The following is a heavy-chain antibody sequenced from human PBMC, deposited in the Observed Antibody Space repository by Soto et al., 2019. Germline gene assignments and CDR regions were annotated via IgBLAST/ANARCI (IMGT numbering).Heavy chain of an antibody. D-gene: IGHD3-16*02. J-gene: IGHJ4*02. V-gene: IGHV3-64*02. Sequence: GGSLRLSCAGSGFTFSGFPMHWVRQAPGKGLESVSSISSNGGSTYYADFVKGRFTISRDNSRNTLYLQMGSLRPEDMAVYYCARDRYREFDYWGQGTLVTVSS. CDR2: ISSNGGST. CDR1: GFTFSGFP. CDR3: ARDRYREFDY.